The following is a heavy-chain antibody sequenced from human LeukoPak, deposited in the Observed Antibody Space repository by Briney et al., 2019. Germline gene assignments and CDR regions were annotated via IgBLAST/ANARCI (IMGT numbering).Heavy chain of an antibody. CDR3: ARVPFQWLAAPNNLFDL. Sequence: ASVNGTCKASGFTFTVYYMHSARQATGQGIAWIGWINPNSGGTNYAQKCHGRVTMTRDTSISTAYLELSRLRSDDTTAYYCARVPFQWLAAPNNLFDLGGQGTGVTVS. V-gene: IGHV1-2*02. CDR2: INPNSGGT. D-gene: IGHD6-19*01. J-gene: IGHJ5*02. CDR1: GFTFTVYY.